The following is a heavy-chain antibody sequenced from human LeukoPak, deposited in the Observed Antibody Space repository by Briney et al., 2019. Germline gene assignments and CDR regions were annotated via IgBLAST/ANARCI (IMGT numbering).Heavy chain of an antibody. Sequence: GGSLRLSCAASGFTFSSFAMSWVRQAPGKGLEWVSAISGSGNSTYYADSVKGRFTVSRDNSKNTLYLQMNSLRAEDTALYYCARNDDYGGNGYFDYWGQGTLVTGSS. J-gene: IGHJ4*02. CDR2: ISGSGNST. V-gene: IGHV3-23*01. CDR3: ARNDDYGGNGYFDY. D-gene: IGHD4-23*01. CDR1: GFTFSSFA.